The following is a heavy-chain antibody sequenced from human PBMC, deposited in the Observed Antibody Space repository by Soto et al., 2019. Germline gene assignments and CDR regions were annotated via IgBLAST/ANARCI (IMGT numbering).Heavy chain of an antibody. CDR3: ALIAVATIDY. CDR2: ISSSSSYI. D-gene: IGHD6-19*01. J-gene: IGHJ4*02. V-gene: IGHV3-21*01. CDR1: GFTFSSYS. Sequence: GGSLRLSCAASGFTFSSYSMNWVRQAPGKGLEWVSSISSSSSYIYYADSVKGRFTISRDNAKNSLYLQMNSLRAEDTAVYYCALIAVATIDYWGQGTLVTVSS.